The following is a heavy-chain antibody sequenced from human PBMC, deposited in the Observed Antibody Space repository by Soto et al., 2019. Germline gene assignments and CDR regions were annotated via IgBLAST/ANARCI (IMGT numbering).Heavy chain of an antibody. J-gene: IGHJ4*02. CDR3: ARNRILIRELSLIGYFDY. Sequence: QVQLVESGGSVVQPGRSLRLSCEASGFTFTSYAMHWVRQAPGKGLEWVAVISYDGINEYYADSVKGRITISRDNYKNTLFLEISSLTVEDTAVYYCARNRILIRELSLIGYFDYWGQGTLVTVSS. CDR1: GFTFTSYA. CDR2: ISYDGINE. V-gene: IGHV3-30*15. D-gene: IGHD3-16*02.